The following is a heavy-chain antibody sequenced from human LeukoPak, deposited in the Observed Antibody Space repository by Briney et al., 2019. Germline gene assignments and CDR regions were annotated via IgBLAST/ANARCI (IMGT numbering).Heavy chain of an antibody. Sequence: SETLSLTCTVSGGSVSSGSYYWSWIRQPPGKGLEWIGYIYYSGSTNYNPSLKSRVTISVDTSKNQFSLKLSSVTAADTAVYYCAREGYSYGRNFDYWGQGTLVTVSS. V-gene: IGHV4-61*01. D-gene: IGHD5-18*01. J-gene: IGHJ4*02. CDR2: IYYSGST. CDR1: GGSVSSGSYY. CDR3: AREGYSYGRNFDY.